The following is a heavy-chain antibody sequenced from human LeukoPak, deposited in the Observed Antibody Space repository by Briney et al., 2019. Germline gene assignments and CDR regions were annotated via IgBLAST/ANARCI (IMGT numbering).Heavy chain of an antibody. CDR3: ARVSIVGATTGFDY. CDR1: GFTFRNYW. V-gene: IGHV3-7*01. Sequence: GGSLRLSCAASGFTFRNYWMSWVRQAPGKGLEWVANIKQDGSEKYYVDSVKGRFTISRDTAKNSLYLQMNSLRAEDTAVYYCARVSIVGATTGFDYWGQGTLVTVSS. D-gene: IGHD1-26*01. J-gene: IGHJ4*02. CDR2: IKQDGSEK.